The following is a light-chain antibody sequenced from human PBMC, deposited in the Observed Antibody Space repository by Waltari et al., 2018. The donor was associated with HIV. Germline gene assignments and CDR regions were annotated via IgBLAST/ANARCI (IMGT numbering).Light chain of an antibody. Sequence: SYELTQPPSVSVSPGQTARITCSGDALPKQYAYWYQQKPGQAPVLVIYKDSERPSGIPERFSGAISGTTVTLTIIGVQAEDESDYYCQSADSSVTYWVFGGGTKLTVL. V-gene: IGLV3-25*03. CDR3: QSADSSVTYWV. CDR2: KDS. J-gene: IGLJ3*02. CDR1: ALPKQY.